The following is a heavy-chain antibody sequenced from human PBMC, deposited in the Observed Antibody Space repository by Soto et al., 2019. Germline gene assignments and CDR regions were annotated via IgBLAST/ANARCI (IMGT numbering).Heavy chain of an antibody. CDR3: ARVDYVWGSYRFYYGMDV. D-gene: IGHD3-16*02. CDR1: GYTFTSYG. Sequence: ASVTVSCKASGYTFTSYGISWVRQAPGQGLEWMGWISAYNGNTNYAQKLQGRVTMTTDTSTSTAYMELRSLRSDDTAVYYCARVDYVWGSYRFYYGMDVWGQGTTVTVSS. V-gene: IGHV1-18*04. CDR2: ISAYNGNT. J-gene: IGHJ6*02.